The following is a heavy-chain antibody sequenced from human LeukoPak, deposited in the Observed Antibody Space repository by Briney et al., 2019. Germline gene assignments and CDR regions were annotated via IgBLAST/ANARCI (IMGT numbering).Heavy chain of an antibody. V-gene: IGHV1-69*05. CDR1: GGTFSSYA. D-gene: IGHD3-3*01. CDR2: ITPIFGTA. CDR3: AAEVRFLEWRLFDY. J-gene: IGHJ4*02. Sequence: SVKVSCKASGGTFSSYAISWVRQAPGQGLEWMGGITPIFGTANYAQKFQGRVTITTDESTSTAYMELSSLRSEDTAVYYCAAEVRFLEWRLFDYWGQGTLVTVSS.